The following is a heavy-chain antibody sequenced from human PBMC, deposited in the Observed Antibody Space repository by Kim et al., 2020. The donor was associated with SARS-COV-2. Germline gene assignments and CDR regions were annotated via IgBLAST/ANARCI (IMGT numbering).Heavy chain of an antibody. D-gene: IGHD3-9*01. J-gene: IGHJ6*02. CDR2: INSDGSST. CDR1: GFTFSSYW. Sequence: GGSLRLSCAASGFTFSSYWMHWVRQAPGKGLVWVSRINSDGSSTSYADSVKGRFTISRYNAKNTLYLQMNSLRAEDTAVYYCARDGRYFDWLLMNPYYYYYYDMDVWGQGTTVTVSS. CDR3: ARDGRYFDWLLMNPYYYYYYDMDV. V-gene: IGHV3-74*01.